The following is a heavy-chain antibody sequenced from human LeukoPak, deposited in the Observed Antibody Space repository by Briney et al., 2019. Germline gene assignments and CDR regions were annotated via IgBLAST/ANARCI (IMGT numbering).Heavy chain of an antibody. J-gene: IGHJ5*02. CDR1: GGSINNYY. CDR2: SYYSGST. CDR3: ARGSNGLDP. Sequence: SEILSLTCTVSGGSINNYYWTWLRQPPGKGLEWIGYSYYSGSTNYNPSLMSRVTISVDTSKNQFSLRLSSVTAADTAVYYCARGSNGLDPWGQGTLVTVSP. D-gene: IGHD4/OR15-4a*01. V-gene: IGHV4-59*01.